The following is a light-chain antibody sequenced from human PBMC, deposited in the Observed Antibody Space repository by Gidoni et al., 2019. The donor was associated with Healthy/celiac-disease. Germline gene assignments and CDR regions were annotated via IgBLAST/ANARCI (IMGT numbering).Light chain of an antibody. Sequence: IVMTQSPATLSVSPGERATLSCRASQSVSSILAWYQQKPGQAPRLLIYGASTRATVIPARFSGSGSGTDFTLTISSLQSEDFAVYYCQQYNNWPPGTFGGGTKVEIK. CDR1: QSVSSI. CDR3: QQYNNWPPGT. J-gene: IGKJ4*01. V-gene: IGKV3-15*01. CDR2: GAS.